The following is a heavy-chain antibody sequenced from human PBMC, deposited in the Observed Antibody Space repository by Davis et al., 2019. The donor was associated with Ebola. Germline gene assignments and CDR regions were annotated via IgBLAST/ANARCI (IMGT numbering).Heavy chain of an antibody. D-gene: IGHD3-22*01. CDR3: ARANPLYYYDSSGYYGSRSGGFDY. CDR2: IYYSGST. CDR1: GGSISSYY. V-gene: IGHV4-59*08. J-gene: IGHJ4*02. Sequence: MPGGSLRLSCTVSGGSISSYYWSWIRQPPGKGLEWIGYIYYSGSTNYNPSLKSRVTISVDTYKNQFSLKLSSVTAADTAVYYCARANPLYYYDSSGYYGSRSGGFDYWGQGTLVTVSS.